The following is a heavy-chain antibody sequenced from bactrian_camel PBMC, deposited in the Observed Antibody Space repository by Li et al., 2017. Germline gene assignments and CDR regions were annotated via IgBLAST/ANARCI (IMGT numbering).Heavy chain of an antibody. V-gene: IGHV3S1*01. CDR2: LYTSGGST. CDR1: GYTYSYYC. Sequence: HVQLVESGGGSVQAGGSLRLSCAVSGYTYSYYCMGWFRQAPGKEREGVAALYTSGGSTLYADSVKGRFTISQDDAKSTIYLQMNSLRPEDAGMYYCAADRGGGRGYCPTRFAKTAFRNWGQGTQVTVS. J-gene: IGHJ4*01. D-gene: IGHD5*01. CDR3: AADRGGGRGYCPTRFAKTAFRN.